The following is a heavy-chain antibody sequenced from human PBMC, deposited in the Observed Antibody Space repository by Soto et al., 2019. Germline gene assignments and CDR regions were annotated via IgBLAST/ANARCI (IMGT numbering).Heavy chain of an antibody. CDR1: GSSVSSAYY. J-gene: IGHJ4*02. CDR2: IYHDGST. D-gene: IGHD1-26*01. V-gene: IGHV4-38-2*02. Sequence: PSETLSLTCAVSGSSVSSAYYWGWIRQPPGKGLEWIATIYHDGSTYYNPSLKSRVTISLDMSKNQFSLQVRSVTAADTAVYFWAREAFGKSGTYDGSHHDNWGQGTLVTVSS. CDR3: AREAFGKSGTYDGSHHDN.